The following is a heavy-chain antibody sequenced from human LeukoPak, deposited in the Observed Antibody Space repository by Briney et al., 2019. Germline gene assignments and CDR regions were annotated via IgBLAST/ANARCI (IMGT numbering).Heavy chain of an antibody. V-gene: IGHV4-38-2*02. CDR1: GYSINSGHY. Sequence: KPSETLSLTCTVSGYSINSGHYWAWIRQPPGKGLEWIGSMYHSGSTHYNPSLKSRVTISVDTSKNQFSLKVSSVTAADTAVYYCARGDASGSWYFDYWGQGTLATVSS. J-gene: IGHJ4*02. CDR3: ARGDASGSWYFDY. CDR2: MYHSGST. D-gene: IGHD6-13*01.